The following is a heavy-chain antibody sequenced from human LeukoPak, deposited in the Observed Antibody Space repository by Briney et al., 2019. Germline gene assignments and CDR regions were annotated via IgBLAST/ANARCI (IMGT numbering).Heavy chain of an antibody. V-gene: IGHV3-66*01. CDR2: IYSGGST. CDR1: GFTVSSNY. D-gene: IGHD5-12*01. CDR3: ARGNFEWLRIRATYYFDY. J-gene: IGHJ4*02. Sequence: GGSLRLSCAASGFTVSSNYMSWVRQAPGKGLEWVSVIYSGGSTYYADSVKGRFTISRDNSKNTLYLQMNSLRAGDTAVYYCARGNFEWLRIRATYYFDYWGQGTLVTVSS.